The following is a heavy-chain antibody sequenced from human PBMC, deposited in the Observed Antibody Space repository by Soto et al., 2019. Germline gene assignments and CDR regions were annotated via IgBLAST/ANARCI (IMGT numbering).Heavy chain of an antibody. CDR2: IYWDDDK. CDR3: EHSTVTTVCAYFDL. V-gene: IGHV2-5*02. J-gene: IGHJ2*01. Sequence: QITLKESGPTLVKPTQTLTLTCTFSGFSLSTSGVGVGWIRQPPGKALEWLALIYWDDDKRYSPSLKSRLTNTKDTSKNQLVLTMTNIDPVDTATYYCEHSTVTTVCAYFDLWGRSTLVTVST. D-gene: IGHD4-17*01. CDR1: GFSLSTSGVG.